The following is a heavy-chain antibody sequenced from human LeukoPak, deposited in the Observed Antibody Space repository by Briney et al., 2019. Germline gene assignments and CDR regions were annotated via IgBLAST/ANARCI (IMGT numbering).Heavy chain of an antibody. D-gene: IGHD2-2*02. Sequence: TSETLSLTCTVSGGSISSTFYYWGWIRQPPGKGLEWIGSIYYSGGTYYNPSLKGRVTISLDTSKNQFSLKLSSVTAADTAVYYCARDLLNRIPPYYYMDVWGKGITVTVSS. CDR1: GGSISSTFYY. V-gene: IGHV4-39*07. CDR3: ARDLLNRIPPYYYMDV. J-gene: IGHJ6*03. CDR2: IYYSGGT.